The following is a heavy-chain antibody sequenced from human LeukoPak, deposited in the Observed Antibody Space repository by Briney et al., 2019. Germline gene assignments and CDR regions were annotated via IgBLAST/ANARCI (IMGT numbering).Heavy chain of an antibody. J-gene: IGHJ4*02. V-gene: IGHV4-34*01. CDR2: INHSGSS. CDR3: ARIQDYYDSSGPLGGGFDY. D-gene: IGHD3-22*01. Sequence: SETLSLTCAVYGGSFSGYYWSWIRQPPGKGLEWIGEINHSGSSNYNPSLKSRVTISVDTSKNQFSLKLSSVTAADTAVYYCARIQDYYDSSGPLGGGFDYWGQGTLVTVSS. CDR1: GGSFSGYY.